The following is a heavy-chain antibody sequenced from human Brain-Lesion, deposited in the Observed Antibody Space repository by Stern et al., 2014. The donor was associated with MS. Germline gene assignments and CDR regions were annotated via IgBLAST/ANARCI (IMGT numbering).Heavy chain of an antibody. D-gene: IGHD3-3*01. V-gene: IGHV1-24*01. CDR1: GYTFTELS. J-gene: IGHJ6*02. CDR3: ATDRDDFRSGYSAPTKGYGLDV. Sequence: QDQLVQSGAEVKKPGASVKVSCKVSGYTFTELSMHWVRQAPGKGLEWMGGFDPADGETIYAQKFQGRVTMTEDTSTDTAYMELSSLRSEDTAVYYCATDRDDFRSGYSAPTKGYGLDVWGQGTTVTVTS. CDR2: FDPADGET.